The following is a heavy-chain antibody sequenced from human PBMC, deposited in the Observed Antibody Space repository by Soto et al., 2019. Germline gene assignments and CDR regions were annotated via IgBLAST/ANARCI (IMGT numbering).Heavy chain of an antibody. Sequence: QVQLQQSGPGLVKPSQTLSVTCVISGASVSSNSAAWNWIRQSPSRGLEWLGRTYYRSKWYSDYAASVDSRITVNPDTSKNHFSLQLNSVTPEDTAVYYCARGEQYSGRILAYWGQGTLVTVSS. CDR3: ARGEQYSGRILAY. CDR2: TYYRSKWYS. D-gene: IGHD1-26*01. V-gene: IGHV6-1*01. J-gene: IGHJ4*02. CDR1: GASVSSNSAA.